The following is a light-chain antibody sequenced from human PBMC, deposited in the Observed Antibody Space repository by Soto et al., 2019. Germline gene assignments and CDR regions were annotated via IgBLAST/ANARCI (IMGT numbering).Light chain of an antibody. V-gene: IGKV1-5*01. CDR2: DAS. CDR3: QEYGVVPR. Sequence: DIQMTQSPSTLSASVGDRVTITCRASQSISSWLAWYQQKPGKAPKLLIYDASSLESGVPSRFSGSGSGTEFTLTITSLQPEDTATYYCQEYGVVPRFGPGTKLNIK. J-gene: IGKJ3*01. CDR1: QSISSW.